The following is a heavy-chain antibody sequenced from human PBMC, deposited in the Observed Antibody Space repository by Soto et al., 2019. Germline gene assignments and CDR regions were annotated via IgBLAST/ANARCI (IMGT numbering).Heavy chain of an antibody. Sequence: QVQLVQSGAEVKKPGASVKVSCKASGYTFTSYGISWVRQAPGQGLEWTGWISAYNGNINYAQKLQGRVTMTTDTSTSTAYMELRSLRSDDTAIYYCARDKHVWGSYRPFDYWGQGTLVTVSS. V-gene: IGHV1-18*04. D-gene: IGHD3-16*02. CDR2: ISAYNGNI. CDR1: GYTFTSYG. J-gene: IGHJ4*02. CDR3: ARDKHVWGSYRPFDY.